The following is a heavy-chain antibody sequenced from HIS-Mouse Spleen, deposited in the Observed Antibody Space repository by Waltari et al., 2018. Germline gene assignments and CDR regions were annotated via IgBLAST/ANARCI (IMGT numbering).Heavy chain of an antibody. D-gene: IGHD6-13*01. CDR3: AREIPYSSSWYDWYFDL. CDR2: IYSSGST. CDR1: GGSISSSSYY. V-gene: IGHV4-39*07. J-gene: IGHJ2*01. Sequence: QLQLQESGPGLVKPSETMSLTCPVSGGSISSSSYYWGWIRQPPGKGLEWIGRIYSSGSTYYNPALKSRFTISVDTSKNQFSLKLSSVTAADTAVYYCAREIPYSSSWYDWYFDLWGRGTLVTVSS.